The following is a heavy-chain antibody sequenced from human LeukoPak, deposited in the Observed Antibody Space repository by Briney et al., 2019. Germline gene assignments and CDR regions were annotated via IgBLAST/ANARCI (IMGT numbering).Heavy chain of an antibody. Sequence: GGSLRPSCAASGFTFSSYAMSWVRQAPGKGLEWVSAISGSGGSTYYADSVKGRFTISRDNSKNTLYLQMNSLRAEDTAVYYCAKDLNDYGGPNWFDPWGQGTLVTVSS. J-gene: IGHJ5*02. CDR2: ISGSGGST. V-gene: IGHV3-23*01. D-gene: IGHD4-23*01. CDR1: GFTFSSYA. CDR3: AKDLNDYGGPNWFDP.